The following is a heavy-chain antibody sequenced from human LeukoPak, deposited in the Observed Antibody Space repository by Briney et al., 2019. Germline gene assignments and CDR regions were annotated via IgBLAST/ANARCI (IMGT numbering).Heavy chain of an antibody. D-gene: IGHD3-22*01. J-gene: IGHJ4*02. V-gene: IGHV4-61*02. CDR2: IYTSGST. Sequence: PSETLSLTCTVSGGSISSGSYYWSWIRQPAGKGLEWIGRIYTSGSTNYNPSLKSRVTISVDTSENQFSLKLSSVTAADTAVYYCARAYPNSSGYSYDYWGQGTLVTVSS. CDR3: ARAYPNSSGYSYDY. CDR1: GGSISSGSYY.